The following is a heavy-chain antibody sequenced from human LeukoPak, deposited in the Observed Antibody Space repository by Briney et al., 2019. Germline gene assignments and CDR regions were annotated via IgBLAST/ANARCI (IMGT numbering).Heavy chain of an antibody. CDR3: ARDLRHPDAFDI. Sequence: PGGSLRLSCAASGFTFDDYGMSWVRQAPGKGLEWVSGINWNGGSTGYADSVKGRFTFSRDNAKNSLYLQMNSLRAEDTALYYCARDLRHPDAFDIWGQGTMVTVSS. CDR2: INWNGGST. V-gene: IGHV3-20*04. D-gene: IGHD6-25*01. CDR1: GFTFDDYG. J-gene: IGHJ3*02.